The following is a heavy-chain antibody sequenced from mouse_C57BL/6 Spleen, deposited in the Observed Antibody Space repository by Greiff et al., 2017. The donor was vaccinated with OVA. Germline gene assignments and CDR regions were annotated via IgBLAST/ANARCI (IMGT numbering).Heavy chain of an antibody. V-gene: IGHV1-64*01. CDR3: AWDGRGYAMDY. J-gene: IGHJ4*01. CDR1: GYTFTSYW. CDR2: IHPNSGST. Sequence: QVQLQQPGAELVKPGASVKLSCKASGYTFTSYWMHWVKQRPGQGLEWIEMIHPNSGSTNYNEKFKSKATLTVDKSSSTAYMQLSSLTSEDSAVYYCAWDGRGYAMDYWGQGTSVTVSS. D-gene: IGHD2-3*01.